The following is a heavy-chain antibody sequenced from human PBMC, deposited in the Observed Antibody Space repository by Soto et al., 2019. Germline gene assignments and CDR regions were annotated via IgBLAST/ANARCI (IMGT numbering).Heavy chain of an antibody. V-gene: IGHV1-18*04. CDR3: ARVMTTFGVISKGPDH. CDR1: GYPFTTYG. J-gene: IGHJ4*02. D-gene: IGHD3-3*01. Sequence: QVQLAQSGAEVKKPGASVKVSCKASGYPFTTYGISWVRQAPGQGLGWMGWISTYNGDTEYPQRLQGRVTMTSDTSTATAYMELRSLSSDDTAVYYCARVMTTFGVISKGPDHWGQGTLVTVSS. CDR2: ISTYNGDT.